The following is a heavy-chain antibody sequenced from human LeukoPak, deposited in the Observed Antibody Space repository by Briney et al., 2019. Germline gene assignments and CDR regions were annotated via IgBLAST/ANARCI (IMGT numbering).Heavy chain of an antibody. V-gene: IGHV3-30*18. J-gene: IGHJ4*02. Sequence: GGSLRLSRAASGFTFSTYGMHWVRQAPGKGLEWVAVISYDGSNKYYADSVQGRFTISRDNSKNTLYLQMNSLRAEDTAVYYCAKDITMVRGVVSAFDYWGQGTLVTVSS. CDR2: ISYDGSNK. CDR3: AKDITMVRGVVSAFDY. CDR1: GFTFSTYG. D-gene: IGHD3-10*01.